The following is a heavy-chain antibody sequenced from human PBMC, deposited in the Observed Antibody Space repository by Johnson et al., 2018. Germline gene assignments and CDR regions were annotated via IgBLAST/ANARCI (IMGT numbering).Heavy chain of an antibody. D-gene: IGHD3-16*01. V-gene: IGHV3-30-3*01. CDR2: LSYDGSNK. CDR3: ARDPPYYNYMDV. Sequence: QVQLQESGGGVVQPGRSLRLSCAASGFTFSSYAMHWVRQAPGKGLEWVAVLSYDGSNKYYADSVKGRFTISRDNSKNTLYLQMNSLRAEDTALYYCARDPPYYNYMDVWGKGTTVTVSS. J-gene: IGHJ6*03. CDR1: GFTFSSYA.